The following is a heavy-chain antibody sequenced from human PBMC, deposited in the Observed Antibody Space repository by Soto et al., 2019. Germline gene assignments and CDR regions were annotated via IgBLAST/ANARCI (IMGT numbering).Heavy chain of an antibody. D-gene: IGHD6-6*01. V-gene: IGHV4-39*02. CDR3: ARDLVGGGWFDP. CDR1: GASISSSSYY. J-gene: IGHJ5*02. CDR2: IYYSGNT. Sequence: QLQLQESGPELVKPSETLSLTCTVSGASISSSSYYWGWIRQPPGKGLEWMGSIYYSGNTYHNQYLKSRVTIAVAPSKNQFSLKLTSVTAADPAVYSCARDLVGGGWFDPWGQGTLVTVSS.